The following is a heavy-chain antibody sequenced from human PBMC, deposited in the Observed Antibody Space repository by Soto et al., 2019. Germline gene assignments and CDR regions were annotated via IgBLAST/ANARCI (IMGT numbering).Heavy chain of an antibody. CDR3: ARVSSSRDYYGMDV. CDR2: INSDGSST. Sequence: GGSLRLSCAASGFTFSSYWMHWVRQAPGKGLVWVSRINSDGSSTSYADSVKGRFTISRDNAKNTLYLQMNSLRAEDTAVYYCARVSSSRDYYGMDVWGQGTTVTVSS. V-gene: IGHV3-74*01. CDR1: GFTFSSYW. D-gene: IGHD6-6*01. J-gene: IGHJ6*02.